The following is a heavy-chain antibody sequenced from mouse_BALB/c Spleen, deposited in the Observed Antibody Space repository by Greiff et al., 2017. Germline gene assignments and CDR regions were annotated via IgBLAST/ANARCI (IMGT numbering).Heavy chain of an antibody. CDR2: ISSGGST. Sequence: EVKVVESGGGLVKPGGSLKLSCAASGFTFSSYAMSWVRQTPEKRLEWVASISSGGSTYYPDSVKGRFTISRDNARNILYLQMSSLRSEDTAMYYCARGGGSSYGYFDVWGAGTTVTVSS. D-gene: IGHD1-1*01. CDR3: ARGGGSSYGYFDV. V-gene: IGHV5-6-5*01. CDR1: GFTFSSYA. J-gene: IGHJ1*01.